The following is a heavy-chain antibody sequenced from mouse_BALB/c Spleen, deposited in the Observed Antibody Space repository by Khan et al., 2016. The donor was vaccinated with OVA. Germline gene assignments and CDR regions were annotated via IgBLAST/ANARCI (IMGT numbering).Heavy chain of an antibody. D-gene: IGHD2-4*01. J-gene: IGHJ3*01. V-gene: IGHV1S135*01. CDR2: IDPFSGGT. Sequence: EVQLQESGPELMKPGASVKISCKASGYSFTTYYIHWVIQSHGKSLEWIGFIDPFSGGTTYNQKFKGKATLTADKSSSTAYIHFSNLTSEDSAVEYCTRHDYVAWFTYWGQGTLVTVSS. CDR3: TRHDYVAWFTY. CDR1: GYSFTTYY.